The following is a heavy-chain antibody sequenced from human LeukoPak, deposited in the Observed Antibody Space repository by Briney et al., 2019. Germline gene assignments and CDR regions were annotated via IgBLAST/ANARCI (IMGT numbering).Heavy chain of an antibody. Sequence: SETLSLTCTVSGGSISSYYWSWIRQPPGKGLEWIGYIYNSVNDYNPSLKSRVIISSDPSKNQFSLRLSSMTAADTAVYYCAILPTLWGQGTLVTVSS. CDR3: AILPTL. V-gene: IGHV4-59*01. CDR1: GGSISSYY. CDR2: IYNSVN. J-gene: IGHJ4*02.